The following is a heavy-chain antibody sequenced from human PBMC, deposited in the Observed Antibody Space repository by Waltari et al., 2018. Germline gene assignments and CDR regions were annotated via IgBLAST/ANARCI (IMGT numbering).Heavy chain of an antibody. V-gene: IGHV3-30*18. CDR3: AKGQYFDWRMDV. CDR2: ISFHGGNI. CDR1: GFSFSSHG. Sequence: QVKLVESGGGVVQPGRSRRLSCAAAGFSFSSHGMPWVRQAPGKGLEWVAVISFHGGNIYYADSVKGRFTISRDNSKNTLYLQMNSLRAEDTAVYYCAKGQYFDWRMDVWGQGTTVTVSS. D-gene: IGHD3-9*01. J-gene: IGHJ6*02.